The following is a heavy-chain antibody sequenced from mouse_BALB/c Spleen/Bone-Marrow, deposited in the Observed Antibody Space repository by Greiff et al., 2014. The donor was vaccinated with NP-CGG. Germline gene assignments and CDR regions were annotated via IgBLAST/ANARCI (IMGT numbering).Heavy chain of an antibody. CDR1: GFTFSSFG. J-gene: IGHJ2*01. CDR2: IGSGSSTI. CDR3: AIEGYYDY. V-gene: IGHV5-17*02. Sequence: EVMLVESGGGLVQPGGSRKLSCAASGFTFSSFGMHWVRQAPEKGLEWVAYIGSGSSTIYYADTVKGRFTISRDNPKNTLFLQMTSLRSEDTAMYYCAIEGYYDYWGQGTTLTVSS. D-gene: IGHD2-3*01.